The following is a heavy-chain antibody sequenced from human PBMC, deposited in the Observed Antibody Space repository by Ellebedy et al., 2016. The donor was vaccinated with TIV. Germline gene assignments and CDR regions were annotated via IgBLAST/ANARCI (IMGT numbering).Heavy chain of an antibody. Sequence: PGGSLRLSCAASGFTFSSYGMHWVRQAPGKGLEWVAVIWYDGSNKYYADSVKGRFTISRDNSKNTLYLQMNSLRAEDTAVYYCARPHLYVVVPAALDYWGQGTLVTVSS. D-gene: IGHD2-2*01. CDR2: IWYDGSNK. CDR3: ARPHLYVVVPAALDY. J-gene: IGHJ4*02. CDR1: GFTFSSYG. V-gene: IGHV3-33*01.